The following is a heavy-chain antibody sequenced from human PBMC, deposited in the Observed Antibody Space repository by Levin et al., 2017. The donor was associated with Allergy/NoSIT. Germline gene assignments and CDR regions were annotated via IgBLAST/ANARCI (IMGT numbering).Heavy chain of an antibody. CDR1: GGSISSNGYY. CDR3: AGTSPYYFDY. CDR2: IYYSGST. D-gene: IGHD3/OR15-3a*01. J-gene: IGHJ4*02. V-gene: IGHV4-31*03. Sequence: SQTLSLTCTVSGGSISSNGYYWSWIRRHPGKGLEWIGYIYYSGSTYYNPSLKSRVTISVDTSKNQFSLKLSSVTAADTAVYSCAGTSPYYFDYWGQGTLVTVSS.